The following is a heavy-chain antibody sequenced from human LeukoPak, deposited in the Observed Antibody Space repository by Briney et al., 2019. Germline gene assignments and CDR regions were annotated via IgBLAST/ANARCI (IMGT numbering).Heavy chain of an antibody. CDR3: AKAKSWIQLWFGY. J-gene: IGHJ4*02. CDR2: ISGSGGST. D-gene: IGHD5-18*01. Sequence: TGGSLRLSCAASGFPFSSYWMHWVRQVPGKGLEWVSAISGSGGSTYYADSVKGRFTISRDNSKNTLYLQMNSLRAEDTAVYYCAKAKSWIQLWFGYWGQGTLVTVSS. CDR1: GFPFSSYW. V-gene: IGHV3-23*01.